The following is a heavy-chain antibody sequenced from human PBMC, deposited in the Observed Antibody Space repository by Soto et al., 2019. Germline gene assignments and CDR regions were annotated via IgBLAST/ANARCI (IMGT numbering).Heavy chain of an antibody. D-gene: IGHD6-19*01. Sequence: GSVKVSCKASGYDLIDNYMHWVRQAAGEGLEWMGITDPSGGGSTKYAQKFQGRVTMTSDTPPTAVYMEVSSLRSDDTAVYYCASAGCSSGLYSQGFDPWGQGTMVTV. CDR2: TDPSGGGST. CDR1: GYDLIDNY. CDR3: ASAGCSSGLYSQGFDP. J-gene: IGHJ5*02. V-gene: IGHV1-46*01.